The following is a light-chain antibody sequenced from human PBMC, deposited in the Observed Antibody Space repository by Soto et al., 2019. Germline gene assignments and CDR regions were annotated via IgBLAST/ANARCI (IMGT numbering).Light chain of an antibody. CDR2: EVS. V-gene: IGLV2-14*01. J-gene: IGLJ3*02. CDR3: SSFTSSNTWV. CDR1: SSDIGGYNY. Sequence: QSALTQPASVSGSPGQSITISCTGTSSDIGGYNYVSWYQHHPGKAPKLMIYEVSNRPSGVSNRFSGSKSGSTASLTISGLQAEDEADYYCSSFTSSNTWVFGGGTKLTVL.